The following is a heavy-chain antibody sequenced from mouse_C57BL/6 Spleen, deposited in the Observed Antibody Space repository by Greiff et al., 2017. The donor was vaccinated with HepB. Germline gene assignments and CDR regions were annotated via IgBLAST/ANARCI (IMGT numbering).Heavy chain of an antibody. J-gene: IGHJ2*01. CDR1: GYAFSSYW. V-gene: IGHV1-80*01. D-gene: IGHD2-1*01. CDR2: IYPGDGDT. CDR3: ARCKYGNPFDY. Sequence: VQLQQSGAELVKPGASVKISCKASGYAFSSYWMNWVKQRPGKGLEWIGQIYPGDGDTNYNGKFKGKATLTADKSSSTAYMQLSRLTSEDSAVYFRARCKYGNPFDYWGQGTTLTVSS.